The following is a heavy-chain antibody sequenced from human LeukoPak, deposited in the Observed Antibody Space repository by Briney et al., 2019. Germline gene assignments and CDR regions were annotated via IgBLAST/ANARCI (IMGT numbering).Heavy chain of an antibody. CDR1: GYTFTSYG. V-gene: IGHV1-69*05. D-gene: IGHD6-19*01. Sequence: SVKVSCKASGYTFTSYGISWVRQAPGQGLEWMGRIIPIFGTANYAQKFQGRVTITTDESTSTAYMELSSLRSEDTAVYYCARELAVTGGSYFDYWGQGTLVTVSS. CDR2: IIPIFGTA. J-gene: IGHJ4*02. CDR3: ARELAVTGGSYFDY.